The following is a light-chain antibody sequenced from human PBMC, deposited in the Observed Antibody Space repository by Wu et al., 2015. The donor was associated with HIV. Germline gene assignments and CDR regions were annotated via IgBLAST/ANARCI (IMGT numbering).Light chain of an antibody. CDR1: QSVGSF. CDR3: HQYHSSPT. V-gene: IGKV3-11*01. CDR2: NAS. J-gene: IGKJ5*01. Sequence: EVVLTQSPALLSVSPGERCTLSCRASQSVGSFLAWYQHKPGQAPRLVIYNASYRATGIPARFSGSGSGTEFTLTISRLEPEDFALYYCHQYHSSPTFGQGTRLDIK.